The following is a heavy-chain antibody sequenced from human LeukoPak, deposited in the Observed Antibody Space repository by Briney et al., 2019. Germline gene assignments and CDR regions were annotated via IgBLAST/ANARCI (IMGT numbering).Heavy chain of an antibody. CDR1: GYTFTGYY. Sequence: ASVKVSCKTSGYTFTGYYIHWVRQAPGQGLEWMGWMNPDSGGTTYAQKFQGRVSMTRDTSINAAYMELKRLRSDDTAVYYCARGKTYGGYPDFPNDYWGQGTLVTVSS. J-gene: IGHJ4*02. V-gene: IGHV1-2*02. CDR2: MNPDSGGT. CDR3: ARGKTYGGYPDFPNDY. D-gene: IGHD5-12*01.